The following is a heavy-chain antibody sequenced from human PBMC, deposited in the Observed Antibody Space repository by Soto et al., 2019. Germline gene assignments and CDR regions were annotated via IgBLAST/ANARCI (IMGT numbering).Heavy chain of an antibody. Sequence: QVQLVQSGAEVKKPGASVKVSCKASGYTFTSYYMHWVRQAPGQGLEWMGIINPSGGSTSYAQKFRGRVTMTRDTSPSTVYMGLSSLTSEDTAVSSRASDSHAFDIWGQGTMVTVSS. CDR2: INPSGGST. J-gene: IGHJ3*02. CDR1: GYTFTSYY. CDR3: ASDSHAFDI. V-gene: IGHV1-46*01.